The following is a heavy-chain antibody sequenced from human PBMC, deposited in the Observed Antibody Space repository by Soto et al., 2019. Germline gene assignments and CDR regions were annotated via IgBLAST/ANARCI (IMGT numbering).Heavy chain of an antibody. D-gene: IGHD4-4*01. V-gene: IGHV1-69*13. CDR1: GDTFGRFT. Sequence: SVKVSCKASGDTFGRFTINWVRQAPGQGLEWMGGIKPISDITNYAQRFQGRVTFTADASTSTVYLELSSLRSEDTAMYYCARDPSTINKLIGVWFDPWGQGTLVTV. CDR3: ARDPSTINKLIGVWFDP. CDR2: IKPISDIT. J-gene: IGHJ5*02.